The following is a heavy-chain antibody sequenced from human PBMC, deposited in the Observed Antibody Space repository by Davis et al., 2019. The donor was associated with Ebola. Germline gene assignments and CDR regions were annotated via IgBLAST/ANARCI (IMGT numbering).Heavy chain of an antibody. D-gene: IGHD3-3*01. CDR1: GYTFTDYY. CDR3: ARALDRLLDFDY. Sequence: AALVKVSCKASGYTFTDYYMNWVRQAPGQGLEWMGIIAPSGDFTRFAPKFQGRITLTTDTSTNTVYMELTSLKSEDTAVYYCARALDRLLDFDYWGQGTLVTVSS. CDR2: IAPSGDFT. V-gene: IGHV1-46*01. J-gene: IGHJ4*02.